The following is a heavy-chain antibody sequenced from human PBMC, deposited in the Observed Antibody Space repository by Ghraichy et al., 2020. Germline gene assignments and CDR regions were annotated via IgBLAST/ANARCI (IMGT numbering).Heavy chain of an antibody. V-gene: IGHV3-23*01. D-gene: IGHD1-26*01. CDR2: ISGSGGST. J-gene: IGHJ4*02. Sequence: GGSLRLSCAASGFTFSSYAMSWVRQAPGKGLEWVSSISGSGGSTYYADSVKGRFTISRDNSKNTLYLQMNSLRAEDTAVYYCAKGGGDSGSYRAFDSWGQGTLVTGSS. CDR1: GFTFSSYA. CDR3: AKGGGDSGSYRAFDS.